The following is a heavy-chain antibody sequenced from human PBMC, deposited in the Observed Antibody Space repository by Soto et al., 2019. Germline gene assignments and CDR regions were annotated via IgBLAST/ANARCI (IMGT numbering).Heavy chain of an antibody. CDR3: ASADGSNPCGY. CDR1: GGTFSSYT. D-gene: IGHD2-21*01. CDR2: IIPILGIA. J-gene: IGHJ4*02. Sequence: QVQLVQSGAEVKKPGSSVKVSCKASGGTFSSYTITWVRQAPGQGLEWMGRIIPILGIANYAQKFQGRVTITADKSTSTAYMELSSLRSEDTAVYYCASADGSNPCGYWGQGTLVIVSS. V-gene: IGHV1-69*02.